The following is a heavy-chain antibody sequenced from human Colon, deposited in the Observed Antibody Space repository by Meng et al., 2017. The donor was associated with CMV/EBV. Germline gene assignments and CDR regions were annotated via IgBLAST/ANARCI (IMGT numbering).Heavy chain of an antibody. D-gene: IGHD1-14*01. CDR1: GGSVSSGSYY. CDR3: VRDGGNQYFDY. J-gene: IGHJ4*02. Sequence: GSLRLSCTVSGGSVSSGSYYWSWIRQPPGKGLEWIGYIHYSGSTNYNPSLKSRVTISTDTSRNQFSLKLSSVTAADTAVYYCVRDGGNQYFDYWGQGTLVTVSS. CDR2: IHYSGST. V-gene: IGHV4-61*01.